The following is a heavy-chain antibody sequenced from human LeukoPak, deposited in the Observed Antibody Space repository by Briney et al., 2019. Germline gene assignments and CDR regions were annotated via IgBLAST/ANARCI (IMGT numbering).Heavy chain of an antibody. CDR2: IYYSGST. V-gene: IGHV4-39*07. CDR1: GGSISSSSYY. J-gene: IGHJ5*02. CDR3: ARVHVTTGRWWFDP. Sequence: SETLSLTCTVSGGSISSSSYYWGWIRQPPGKGLEWIGSIYYSGSTYYNPSLKSRVTISVDTSKNQFSLKLSSVTAADTAVYYCARVHVTTGRWWFDPWGQGTLVTVSS. D-gene: IGHD4-17*01.